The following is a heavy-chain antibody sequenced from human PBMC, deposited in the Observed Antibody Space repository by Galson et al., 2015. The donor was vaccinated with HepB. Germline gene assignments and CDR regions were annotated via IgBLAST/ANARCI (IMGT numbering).Heavy chain of an antibody. J-gene: IGHJ5*02. CDR2: IKQDGSEK. V-gene: IGHV3-7*05. Sequence: SLRLSCAASGFTFSKYWMSWVRQAPGKGLEWVANIKQDGSEKHYVDSVKGRFTISRDNAKNSLYLQMNSLRAEDTAVYYCAREGWCSSTSCYTGGWFDPWGQGTLVTVSS. CDR1: GFTFSKYW. CDR3: AREGWCSSTSCYTGGWFDP. D-gene: IGHD2-2*02.